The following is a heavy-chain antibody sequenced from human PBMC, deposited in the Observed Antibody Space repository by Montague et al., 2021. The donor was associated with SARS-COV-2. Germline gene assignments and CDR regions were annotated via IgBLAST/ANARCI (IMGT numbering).Heavy chain of an antibody. Sequence: SLRLSCAASTLTFDNYGMSWVRQVPGKGLEWVSSINRNGDSTGYADSVRGRFTISRDNAKNSLYLQMNSLRGEDTAFYYCTRGFNYGPFDCWGQGTLVTVS. V-gene: IGHV3-20*04. D-gene: IGHD3-10*01. CDR2: INRNGDST. J-gene: IGHJ4*02. CDR3: TRGFNYGPFDC. CDR1: TLTFDNYG.